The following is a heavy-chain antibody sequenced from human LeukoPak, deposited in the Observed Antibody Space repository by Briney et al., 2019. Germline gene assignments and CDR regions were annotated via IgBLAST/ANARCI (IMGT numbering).Heavy chain of an antibody. J-gene: IGHJ4*02. CDR1: GDSVSSNTAA. V-gene: IGHV6-1*01. D-gene: IGHD3-3*02. CDR2: TYYRSKWYN. CDR3: ARSISSVGFRLDY. Sequence: SQTLSLTCPISGDSVSSNTAAWNWNRQSPSRGLEWLRRTYYRSKWYNDYAVSVKSRITINPDTSKNQFSLQLYSVTPEDTAVYYCARSISSVGFRLDYWGQGTLVTVSS.